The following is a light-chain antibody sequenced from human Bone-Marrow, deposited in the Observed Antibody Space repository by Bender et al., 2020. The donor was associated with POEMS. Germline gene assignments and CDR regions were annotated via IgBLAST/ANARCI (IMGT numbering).Light chain of an antibody. CDR2: EDI. V-gene: IGLV3-10*01. Sequence: SYVLTQPPSVSVAPGQTARITCVEGDIGGKTVVWYQQRPGRAPVLVIYEDIKRPSGIPGRFSASTSGNVATLTISGAQVEDEADYYCYSTDSTGDEWVFGGGTKLTVL. J-gene: IGLJ3*02. CDR3: YSTDSTGDEWV. CDR1: DIGGKT.